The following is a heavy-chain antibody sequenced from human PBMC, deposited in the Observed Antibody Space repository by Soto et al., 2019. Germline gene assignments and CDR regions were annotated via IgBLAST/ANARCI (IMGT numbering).Heavy chain of an antibody. Sequence: SVKVSCKASGGTFSSYAISWVRQAPGQGLEWMGGIIPIFGTANYAQKFQGRVTITADESTSTAYMELSSLRSEDTAVYYCARETASSIAARRFDYWGQGTLVTVSS. CDR1: GGTFSSYA. CDR2: IIPIFGTA. D-gene: IGHD6-6*01. J-gene: IGHJ4*02. V-gene: IGHV1-69*13. CDR3: ARETASSIAARRFDY.